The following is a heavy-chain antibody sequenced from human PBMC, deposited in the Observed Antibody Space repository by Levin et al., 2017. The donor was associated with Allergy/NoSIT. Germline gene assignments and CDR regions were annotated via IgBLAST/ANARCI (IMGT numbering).Heavy chain of an antibody. D-gene: IGHD2-15*01. CDR3: AKEGFCSGGSFSDWYFDL. J-gene: IGHJ2*01. V-gene: IGHV3-23*01. CDR2: INNSGGNT. Sequence: GESLKISCAASGFTFSSYAMSWVRQAPGKGLEWVSTINNSGGNTYYADSVKGRFTISRDNSRNTLYLQMNSLRAEDTAVYYCAKEGFCSGGSFSDWYFDLWGRGTLVTVSS. CDR1: GFTFSSYA.